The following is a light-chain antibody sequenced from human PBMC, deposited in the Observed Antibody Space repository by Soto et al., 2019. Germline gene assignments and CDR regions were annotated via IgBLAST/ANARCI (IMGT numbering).Light chain of an antibody. CDR3: QQYNSYSTWT. Sequence: SQMSQSPSTVSASVGDRVTITCRASQSISSWLAWYQQKPGKAPKLLIYDASSLESGVPSRFSGSGSGTEFTLTISSLQPDDFATYYCQQYNSYSTWTFGQGTKVDI. CDR1: QSISSW. J-gene: IGKJ1*01. V-gene: IGKV1-5*01. CDR2: DAS.